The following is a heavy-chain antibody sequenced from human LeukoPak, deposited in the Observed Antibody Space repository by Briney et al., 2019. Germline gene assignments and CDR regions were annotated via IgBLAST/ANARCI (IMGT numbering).Heavy chain of an antibody. J-gene: IGHJ4*02. CDR3: ARLRNVVNVHWGFFDT. CDR2: IGNNGVAL. V-gene: IGHV3-48*01. CDR1: GFTLSGHF. D-gene: IGHD4-23*01. Sequence: PGGSLTLSCAASGFTLSGHFMNWLRPAPGKGREWVSCIGNNGVALYYADSGKGRFTIPRDKARNSLYLQMSSLRAEDTAVYFCARLRNVVNVHWGFFDTWGQGAMVTVSS.